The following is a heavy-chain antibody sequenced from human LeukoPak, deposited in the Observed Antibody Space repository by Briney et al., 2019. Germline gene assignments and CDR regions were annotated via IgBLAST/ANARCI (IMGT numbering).Heavy chain of an antibody. D-gene: IGHD3-22*01. Sequence: GSVKVSCKASGYTFTGYYMHWVRQAPGQGLEWMGIINPSGGSTSYAQKFQGRVTMTRDTSTSTVYMELSSLRSEDTAVYYCARDTQVITYYYGMDVWGQGTTVTVSS. CDR3: ARDTQVITYYYGMDV. CDR1: GYTFTGYY. V-gene: IGHV1-46*01. J-gene: IGHJ6*02. CDR2: INPSGGST.